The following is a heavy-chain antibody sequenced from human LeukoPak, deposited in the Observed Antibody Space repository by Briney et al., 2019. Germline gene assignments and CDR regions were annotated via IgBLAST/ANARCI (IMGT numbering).Heavy chain of an antibody. D-gene: IGHD3-22*01. V-gene: IGHV4-4*07. CDR3: ARDEYYYDSSGYSHGWFDP. CDR2: IYTSGST. CDR1: GGSISSYY. J-gene: IGHJ5*02. Sequence: SETLSLTCGVYGGSISSYYWSWIRQPAGKGLEWIGRIYTSGSTNYNPSLKSRVTMSVDTSKNQFSLKLSSVTAADTAVYYCARDEYYYDSSGYSHGWFDPWGQGTLVTVSS.